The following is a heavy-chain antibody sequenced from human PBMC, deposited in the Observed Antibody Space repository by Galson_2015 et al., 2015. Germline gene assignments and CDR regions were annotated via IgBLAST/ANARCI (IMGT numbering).Heavy chain of an antibody. J-gene: IGHJ4*02. Sequence: SLRLSCAASGFTFSSYGMHWVRQAPGKGLEWVAVISYDGTNKYYADSVKGRFTISRENSKNTLHLQMSRLRPEDTAVYYCAKLGDEAGFDYWGQGTLVTVSS. D-gene: IGHD3-16*01. CDR1: GFTFSSYG. CDR2: ISYDGTNK. CDR3: AKLGDEAGFDY. V-gene: IGHV3-30*18.